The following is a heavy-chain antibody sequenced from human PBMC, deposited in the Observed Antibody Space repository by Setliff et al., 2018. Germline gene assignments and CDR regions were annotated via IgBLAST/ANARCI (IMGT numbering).Heavy chain of an antibody. CDR3: ARINFYVSSGYYYAPDL. J-gene: IGHJ5*02. CDR1: GYTFNNYG. Sequence: ASVKVSCKASGYTFNNYGITWVRQAPGQGLEWMGWINNYSFKTTYPQKFLDRVTMTTDTSATTAYMELKNLRSDDTAVYYCARINFYVSSGYYYAPDLSGQGTLVTVSS. V-gene: IGHV1-18*01. CDR2: INNYSFKT. D-gene: IGHD3-22*01.